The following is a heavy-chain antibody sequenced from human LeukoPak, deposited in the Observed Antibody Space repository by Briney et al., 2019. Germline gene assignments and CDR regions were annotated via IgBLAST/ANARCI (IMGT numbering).Heavy chain of an antibody. V-gene: IGHV3-74*01. D-gene: IGHD3-10*01. CDR1: GFTFSSYR. Sequence: PGGSLRLSCAAPGFTFSSYRMHWVRQGLGKGLAWVSHINSDGSGTTYADSVKGRFTISRDNAKNTLYLQMNSLRAEDTAVYYCARDPTYDSGSYFPKWGQGTLVTVSS. CDR3: ARDPTYDSGSYFPK. J-gene: IGHJ4*02. CDR2: INSDGSGT.